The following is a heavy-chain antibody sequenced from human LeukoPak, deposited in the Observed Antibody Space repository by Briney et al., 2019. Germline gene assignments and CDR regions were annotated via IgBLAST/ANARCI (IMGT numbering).Heavy chain of an antibody. Sequence: SQTLSLTCAISGDSVSSNGASWNWIRQSPPRVLEWRGWTYNRAPQYKRYYAPSVKGPIALTPDTSKNQFSLQLNSMTPEYTAVYYCGRETDFGVVTNWGQGTLVTVSS. V-gene: IGHV6-1*01. CDR2: TYNRAPQYKR. CDR1: GDSVSSNGAS. CDR3: GRETDFGVVTN. D-gene: IGHD3-3*01. J-gene: IGHJ4*02.